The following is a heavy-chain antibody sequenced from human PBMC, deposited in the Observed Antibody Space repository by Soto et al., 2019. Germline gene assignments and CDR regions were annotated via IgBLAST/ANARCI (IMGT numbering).Heavy chain of an antibody. CDR2: IIPSFGTA. J-gene: IGHJ1*01. CDR1: GGTFSSYA. V-gene: IGHV1-69*01. Sequence: QVQLVQSGAEVKKPGSSVKVSCKASGGTFSSYAISWVRQAPGQGLEWMGGIIPSFGTANYAQKFQGRVTITAYESTSTDYMELSSLRSEDRAVYCCARVGGRYRAEYLLHWGQGTLVTVPS. D-gene: IGHD1-26*01. CDR3: ARVGGRYRAEYLLH.